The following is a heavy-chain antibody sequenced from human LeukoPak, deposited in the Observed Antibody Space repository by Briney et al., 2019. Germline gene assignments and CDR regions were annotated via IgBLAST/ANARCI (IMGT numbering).Heavy chain of an antibody. CDR3: ARGDVVVPADY. V-gene: IGHV3-7*01. D-gene: IGHD2-2*01. CDR2: IKQDGSEK. J-gene: IGHJ4*02. CDR1: GFTFSRYW. Sequence: GGSLRLSCAASGFTFSRYWMSWVRQAPGKGLEWVANIKQDGSEKYYVDSVKGRFTISRDNAKNSLYLQMNSLRAEDAAVYYCARGDVVVPADYWGQGTLVTVSS.